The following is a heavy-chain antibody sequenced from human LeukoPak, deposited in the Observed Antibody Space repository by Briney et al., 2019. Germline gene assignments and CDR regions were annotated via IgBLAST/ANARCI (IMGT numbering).Heavy chain of an antibody. CDR3: ARGGYYGSGSPNNWFDP. CDR2: IYYSGRT. V-gene: IGHV4-39*07. D-gene: IGHD3-10*01. CDR1: GDSISTSNNY. J-gene: IGHJ5*02. Sequence: PSETLSLTCTVSGDSISTSNNYWGWVRQPPGERLEWLGSIYYSGRTYYNPSLKSRVTISVDRSKNQFSLKLSSVTAADTAVYYCARGGYYGSGSPNNWFDPWGQGTLVTVSS.